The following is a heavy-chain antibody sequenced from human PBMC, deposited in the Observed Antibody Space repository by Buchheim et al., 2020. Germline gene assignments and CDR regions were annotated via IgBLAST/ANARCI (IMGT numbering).Heavy chain of an antibody. CDR1: GFTFSSYC. CDR3: ARDGYYDILTAGFDY. CDR2: IRQDGSNK. J-gene: IGHJ4*02. D-gene: IGHD3-9*01. Sequence: EVQLVESGGGLVQPGRSLRLSCAASGFTFSSYCMRWVRQAPGKGLEWVADIRQDGSNKYYVDSVKGRFTISRDNAKNSLYLQMNSLRAEDTAVYYCARDGYYDILTAGFDYWGQGTL. V-gene: IGHV3-7*01.